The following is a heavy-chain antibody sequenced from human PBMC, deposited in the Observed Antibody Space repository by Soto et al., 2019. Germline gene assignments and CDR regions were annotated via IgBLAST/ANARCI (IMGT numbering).Heavy chain of an antibody. V-gene: IGHV2-5*02. CDR2: NYWDDDK. CDR3: AQGVLRAVFGLVTTTAIYFDF. CDR1: GFSLTTSGVG. D-gene: IGHD3-3*01. Sequence: QITLNESGPTVVRPTETLTLTCRFSGFSLTTSGVGVGWIRQSPGKAPEWLALNYWDDDKRYSASLKSRLTITKDTAKNQVVLTVSDLDPTNTATYYCAQGVLRAVFGLVTTTAIYFDFWGQGTPAAVSS. J-gene: IGHJ4*02.